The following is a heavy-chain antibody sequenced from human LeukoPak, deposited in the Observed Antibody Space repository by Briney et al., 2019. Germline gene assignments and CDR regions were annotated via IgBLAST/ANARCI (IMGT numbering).Heavy chain of an antibody. V-gene: IGHV4-39*01. Sequence: TPSETLSLTCTVSGGSISSSSYYWGWIRQPPGKGLEWIGSIYYSGSTYYNPSLKSRVTISVDTSKNQFSLKLSSVTAADTAVYYCASRMNMVRGVNYRGSDYWGQGTLVTVSS. CDR2: IYYSGST. CDR1: GGSISSSSYY. CDR3: ASRMNMVRGVNYRGSDY. J-gene: IGHJ4*02. D-gene: IGHD3-10*01.